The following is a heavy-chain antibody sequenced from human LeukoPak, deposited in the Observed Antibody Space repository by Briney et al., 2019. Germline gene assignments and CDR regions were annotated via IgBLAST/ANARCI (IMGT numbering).Heavy chain of an antibody. CDR2: IDPAGTDT. V-gene: IGHV3-7*01. Sequence: PGGSLRLSCAASGFSFNSYWMTWVRQPPGRGLEWVANIDPAGTDTYYVDPVKGRFTISRDNAKNLVYLQSNTLRAEDTAVYSCGKFGYVAGIDLWGQGTLVTVSS. J-gene: IGHJ4*02. CDR3: GKFGYVAGIDL. CDR1: GFSFNSYW. D-gene: IGHD6-19*01.